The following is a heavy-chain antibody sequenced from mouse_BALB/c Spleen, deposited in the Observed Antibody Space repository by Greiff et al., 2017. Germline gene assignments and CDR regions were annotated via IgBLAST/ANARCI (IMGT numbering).Heavy chain of an antibody. CDR2: IWRGGST. V-gene: IGHV2-5-1*01. D-gene: IGHD2-3*01. J-gene: IGHJ3*01. CDR1: GFSLTSYG. Sequence: VQLQQSGPSLVQPSQSLSITCTVSGFSLTSYGVHWVRQSPGKGLEWLGVIWRGGSTDYNAAFMSRLSITKDNSKSQVFFKMNSLQADDTAIYYCAKPSIYDGYYGFAYWGQGTLVTVSA. CDR3: AKPSIYDGYYGFAY.